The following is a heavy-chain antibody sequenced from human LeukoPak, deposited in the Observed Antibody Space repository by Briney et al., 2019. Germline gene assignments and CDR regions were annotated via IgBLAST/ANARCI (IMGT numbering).Heavy chain of an antibody. CDR2: ISAHTGDT. CDR3: ARESPGNFDF. J-gene: IGHJ4*02. D-gene: IGHD1-26*01. CDR1: GYTFTNYG. Sequence: ASVRVSCKASGYTFTNYGINWVRQAPGQGLEWVGWISAHTGDTNYAQKVQGRVTMTTDTSTSTIYMELRSLKSDDTAIYYCARESPGNFDFWGQGTLVTVSS. V-gene: IGHV1-18*01.